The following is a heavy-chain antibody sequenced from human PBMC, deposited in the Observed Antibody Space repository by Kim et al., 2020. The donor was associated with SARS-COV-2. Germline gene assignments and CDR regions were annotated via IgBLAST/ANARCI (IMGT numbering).Heavy chain of an antibody. V-gene: IGHV3-23*01. Sequence: ADPRKARFTISRDNSKDTLHLQINSLRAEDTAVYYCAKLPLTTAALRYFDYWGQGTLVTVSS. CDR3: AKLPLTTAALRYFDY. D-gene: IGHD6-13*01. J-gene: IGHJ4*02.